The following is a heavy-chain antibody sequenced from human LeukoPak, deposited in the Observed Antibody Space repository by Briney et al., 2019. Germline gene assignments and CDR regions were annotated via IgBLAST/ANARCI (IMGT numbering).Heavy chain of an antibody. D-gene: IGHD6-13*01. Sequence: EASVKVSCKASGGTFSSYATSWVRQAPGQGLEWMGGIIPIFGTANYAQKFQGRVTITTDESTSTAYMELRSLRSDDTAVYYCARGRTIRYSSSPFDYWGQGTLVTVSS. J-gene: IGHJ4*02. V-gene: IGHV1-69*05. CDR3: ARGRTIRYSSSPFDY. CDR1: GGTFSSYA. CDR2: IIPIFGTA.